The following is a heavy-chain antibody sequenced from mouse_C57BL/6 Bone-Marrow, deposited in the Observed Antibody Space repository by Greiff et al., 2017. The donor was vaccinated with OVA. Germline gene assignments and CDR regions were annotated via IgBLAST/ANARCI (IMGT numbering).Heavy chain of an antibody. D-gene: IGHD1-1*01. J-gene: IGHJ1*03. CDR1: GFTFTDYY. V-gene: IGHV1-36*01. CDR3: ARDYYGSSPYWYFDV. Sequence: VQLKQSGPVLVKPGPSVKISCKASGFTFTDYYMHWVKQSHGKSLEWIGLVYPYNGGTSYNQKFKGKATLTVDTSSSTAYMELNSLTSEDSAVYYCARDYYGSSPYWYFDVWGTGTTVTVSS. CDR2: VYPYNGGT.